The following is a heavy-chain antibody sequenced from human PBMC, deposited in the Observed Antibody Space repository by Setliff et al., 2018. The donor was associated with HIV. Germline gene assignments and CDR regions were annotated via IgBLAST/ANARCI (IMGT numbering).Heavy chain of an antibody. Sequence: SETLSLTCTVSDDSISSNYWSWIRQSAGKGLEWVGRIYTGGRTSYNPSLKGRVTMSVDTSKNHFSLNLGSVTAADTAVYYCARDRMPMASWVPDKWGQGTPVTVSS. V-gene: IGHV4-4*07. D-gene: IGHD2-2*01. CDR2: IYTGGRT. CDR3: ARDRMPMASWVPDK. CDR1: DDSISSNY. J-gene: IGHJ4*02.